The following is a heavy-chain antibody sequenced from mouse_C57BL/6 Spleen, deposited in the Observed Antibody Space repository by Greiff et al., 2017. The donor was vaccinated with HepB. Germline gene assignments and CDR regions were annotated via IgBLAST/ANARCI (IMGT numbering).Heavy chain of an antibody. CDR2: IYPSDSET. CDR3: ARSGGLRRGLYSYFDV. V-gene: IGHV1-61*01. D-gene: IGHD2-4*01. J-gene: IGHJ1*03. Sequence: QVQLQQPGAELVRPGSSVKLSCKASGYTFTSYWMDWVKQRPGQGLEWIGDIYPSDSETHYNQKFKDKATLTVDKSSSTAYMQLSSLTSEDSAVYYCARSGGLRRGLYSYFDVWGKGTTVTVSS. CDR1: GYTFTSYW.